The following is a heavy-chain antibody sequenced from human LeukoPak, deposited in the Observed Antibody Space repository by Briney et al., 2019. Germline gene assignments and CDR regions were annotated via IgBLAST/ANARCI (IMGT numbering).Heavy chain of an antibody. CDR3: ARDQYIVATISLDY. Sequence: NPGGSLRLSCAASGFTFSSYAMSWVRQAPGKGLEWVSSISSSSSYIYYADSVKGRFTISRDNAKNSLYLQMNSLRAEDTAVYYCARDQYIVATISLDYWGQGTLVTVSS. D-gene: IGHD5-12*01. CDR2: ISSSSSYI. V-gene: IGHV3-21*01. CDR1: GFTFSSYA. J-gene: IGHJ4*02.